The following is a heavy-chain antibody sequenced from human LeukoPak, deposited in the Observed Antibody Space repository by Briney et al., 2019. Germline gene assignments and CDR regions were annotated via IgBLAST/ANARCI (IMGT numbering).Heavy chain of an antibody. CDR3: ASYCSSTTCYNVDH. J-gene: IGHJ4*02. V-gene: IGHV3-48*01. CDR2: ISSDSNAI. Sequence: GGSLRLSCAASGFTFSSSVMDWVRQAPGKGLEWVSYISSDSNAIYYADSVKGRFTISRDDAKNSLYLQMNSLRVEDTAVYYCASYCSSTTCYNVDHWGQGTLVTVSS. D-gene: IGHD2-2*02. CDR1: GFTFSSSV.